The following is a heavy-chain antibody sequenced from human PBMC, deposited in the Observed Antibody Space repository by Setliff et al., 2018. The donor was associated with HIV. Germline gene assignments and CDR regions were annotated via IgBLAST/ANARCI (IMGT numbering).Heavy chain of an antibody. CDR1: GFTFSSYG. CDR2: IWYDRSNK. Sequence: GGSLRLSCTASGFTFSSYGMHWVRQAPGKGLEWVAVIWYDRSNKYYADSVKGRFTISRDNSKNTLYLQMNSLRAEDTAVYYGARHGGLAVAGGWYFDLWGRGTLVTVSS. V-gene: IGHV3-33*01. J-gene: IGHJ2*01. CDR3: ARHGGLAVAGGWYFDL. D-gene: IGHD6-19*01.